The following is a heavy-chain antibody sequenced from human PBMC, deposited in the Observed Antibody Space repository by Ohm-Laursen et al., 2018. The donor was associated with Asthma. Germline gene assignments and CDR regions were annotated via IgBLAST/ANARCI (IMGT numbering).Heavy chain of an antibody. CDR3: AKTSVSDGDYFDYSYGMDV. CDR1: GFTFSSYG. J-gene: IGHJ6*02. Sequence: SLRLSCAASGFTFSSYGMHWVRQAPGKGLEWVAVISYDGSNKYYADSVKGRFTISRDNSKNTLYLQMNSLRAEDTAVYYCAKTSVSDGDYFDYSYGMDVWGQGTTVTVSS. CDR2: ISYDGSNK. D-gene: IGHD4-17*01. V-gene: IGHV3-30*18.